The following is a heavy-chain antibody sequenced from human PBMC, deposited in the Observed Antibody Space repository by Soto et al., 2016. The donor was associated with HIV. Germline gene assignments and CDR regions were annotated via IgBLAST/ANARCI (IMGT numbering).Heavy chain of an antibody. CDR3: ARPGSGSYIPALDS. J-gene: IGHJ4*02. D-gene: IGHD1-26*01. CDR1: GGSFSGYS. CDR2: INDSGDA. V-gene: IGHV4-34*02. Sequence: QVRLQQWGAGLLKPSETLSLTCAVYGGSFSGYSWTWIRQSPGKGLEWIGQINDSGDAKYNLSLKSRVSMSVDTSKNQFSLKLTSVTASDTALYFCARPGSGSYIPALDSWGQGTLVTISS.